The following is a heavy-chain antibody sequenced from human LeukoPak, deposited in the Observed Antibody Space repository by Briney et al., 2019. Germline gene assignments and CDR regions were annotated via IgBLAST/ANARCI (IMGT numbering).Heavy chain of an antibody. V-gene: IGHV3-30-3*01. J-gene: IGHJ4*02. Sequence: GGSLRLSCAASGFTFSSYAMHWVRQAPGKGLEWVAVISYDGSNKYYADSVKGRFTISRDNSKNTLYLQMNSLRAEDTAVYYCAKDLPLGYCSSTSCYGGFDYWGQGTLVTVSS. CDR1: GFTFSSYA. CDR3: AKDLPLGYCSSTSCYGGFDY. CDR2: ISYDGSNK. D-gene: IGHD2-2*01.